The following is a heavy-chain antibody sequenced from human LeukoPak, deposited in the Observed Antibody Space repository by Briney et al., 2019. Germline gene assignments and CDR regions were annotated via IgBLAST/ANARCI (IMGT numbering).Heavy chain of an antibody. V-gene: IGHV3-21*01. J-gene: IGHJ4*02. CDR2: ISSSSSYI. CDR3: ASGSLGRYYDILTVFY. Sequence: PGGSLRLSCAASGFTFSSYSMNWVRQAPGKGLEWVSSISSSSSYIYYADSVKGRFTISRDNAKNSLYLQMNSLRAEDTAVYYCASGSLGRYYDILTVFYWGQGTLVTVSS. D-gene: IGHD3-9*01. CDR1: GFTFSSYS.